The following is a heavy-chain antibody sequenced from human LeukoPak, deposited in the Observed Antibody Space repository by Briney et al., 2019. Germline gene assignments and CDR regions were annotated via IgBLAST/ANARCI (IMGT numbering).Heavy chain of an antibody. J-gene: IGHJ5*02. CDR3: ARERGDPRWLDP. V-gene: IGHV4-4*07. CDR2: INTSGST. CDR1: GGSISSYY. Sequence: PSETLSLTCTVSGGSISSYYWTWIRQSAGKGLEWIGRINTSGSTNYNPSLRSRVTMSVNTSKNQFSLNLTSVTAADTAVYSCARERGDPRWLDPWGQGTLVTVSS. D-gene: IGHD6-25*01.